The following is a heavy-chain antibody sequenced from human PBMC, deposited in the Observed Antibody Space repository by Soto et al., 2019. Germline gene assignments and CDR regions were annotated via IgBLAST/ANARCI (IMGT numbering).Heavy chain of an antibody. V-gene: IGHV5-51*01. J-gene: IGHJ4*02. Sequence: PGESLKISWEASGYTFTSYWIGWVRQMPGKGLEWMGVVYPGDSDTRYSPSFQGQVTISADKSISTAFLQWSSLKASDTAMFYCARSLSRDGYNFYFDYWGQGTLVTVSS. CDR2: VYPGDSDT. CDR1: GYTFTSYW. D-gene: IGHD5-12*01. CDR3: ARSLSRDGYNFYFDY.